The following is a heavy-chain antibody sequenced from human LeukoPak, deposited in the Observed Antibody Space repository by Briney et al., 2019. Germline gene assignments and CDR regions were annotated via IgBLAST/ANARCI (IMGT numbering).Heavy chain of an antibody. D-gene: IGHD3-10*01. Sequence: SETLSLTCTVSGGSISSGSYYWSWIRQPAGKGLEWIGRIYTSGSTNYNPSLKSRVTISVDTSKNQFSLKLSSVTAADTAVYYCASNTYYYGSGSPYWYFDLWGRGTLVTVSS. CDR2: IYTSGST. CDR1: GGSISSGSYY. J-gene: IGHJ2*01. CDR3: ASNTYYYGSGSPYWYFDL. V-gene: IGHV4-61*02.